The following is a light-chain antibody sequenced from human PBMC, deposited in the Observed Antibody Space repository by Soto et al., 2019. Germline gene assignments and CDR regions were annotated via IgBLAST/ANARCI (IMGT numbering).Light chain of an antibody. V-gene: IGKV1-5*01. CDR3: QQANSFPLT. J-gene: IGKJ4*01. Sequence: DIQMTQSPSTLSASVGDRVTITCRASQSISKWLAWHQQKPGKAPKLLIYDASSLESGVPSRFSGSGSGTEFTLTISSLQPDDFATYYCQQANSFPLTFGGGTKVDIK. CDR1: QSISKW. CDR2: DAS.